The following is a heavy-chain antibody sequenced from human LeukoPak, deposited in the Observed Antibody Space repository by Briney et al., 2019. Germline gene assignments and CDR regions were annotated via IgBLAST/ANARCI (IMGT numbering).Heavy chain of an antibody. V-gene: IGHV1-69*13. CDR2: IIPIFGTA. CDR3: ARSAGYCSSTSCYGVLGY. CDR1: GGTFSSYA. J-gene: IGHJ4*02. Sequence: ASVKVSCKASGGTFSSYAISWVRQAPGQGLEWMGGIIPIFGTANYAQKFQGRVTITADESTSTAYMELSSLRSEDTAVYYCARSAGYCSSTSCYGVLGYWGQGTLVTVSS. D-gene: IGHD2-2*01.